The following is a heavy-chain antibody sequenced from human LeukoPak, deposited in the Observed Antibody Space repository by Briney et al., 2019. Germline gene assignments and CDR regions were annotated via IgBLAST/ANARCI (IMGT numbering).Heavy chain of an antibody. CDR1: GGSISSYY. Sequence: SETLSLTCTVSGGSISSYYWSWIRQPPGKGLEWIGEINHSGSTNYNPSLKSRVTISVDTSKNQFSLKLSSVTAADTAVYYCAKVYSAGWYPGYFDYWGQGTLVTVSS. CDR3: AKVYSAGWYPGYFDY. J-gene: IGHJ4*02. D-gene: IGHD6-19*01. CDR2: INHSGST. V-gene: IGHV4-34*01.